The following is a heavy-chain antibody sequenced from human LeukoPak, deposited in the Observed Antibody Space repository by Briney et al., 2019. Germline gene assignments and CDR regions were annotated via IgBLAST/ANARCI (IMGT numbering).Heavy chain of an antibody. CDR1: GYTFTSYD. D-gene: IGHD3-22*01. V-gene: IGHV1-2*02. J-gene: IGHJ4*02. Sequence: ASVKVSCKASGYTFTSYDINWVRQATGQGLEWMGWINPNSGGTNYAQKFQGRVTMTRDTSISTAYMELSSLRSEDTAVYYCARDRDSSGYCLGYWGQGTLVTVSS. CDR2: INPNSGGT. CDR3: ARDRDSSGYCLGY.